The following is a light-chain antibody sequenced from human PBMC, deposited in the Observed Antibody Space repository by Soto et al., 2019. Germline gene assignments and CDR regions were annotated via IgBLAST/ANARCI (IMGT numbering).Light chain of an antibody. CDR1: QSLLHITGETF. V-gene: IGKV2D-29*02. CDR3: MQSTQLPPT. Sequence: DVVMTQTPLSLSVAPGQPASISCKSSQSLLHITGETFLFWYLQKPGQSPQLLIYEVSTRVSGVPDRFSGSGSGTDFTLEISRVEADDVGISYGMQSTQLPPTFGQGTRMGIE. J-gene: IGKJ5*01. CDR2: EVS.